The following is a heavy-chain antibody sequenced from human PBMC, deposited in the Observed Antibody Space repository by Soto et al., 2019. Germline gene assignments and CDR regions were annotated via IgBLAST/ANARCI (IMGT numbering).Heavy chain of an antibody. CDR1: GFTFDDYT. V-gene: IGHV3-43*01. CDR2: ISWDGGST. D-gene: IGHD6-13*01. Sequence: DVQLVESGGVVVQPGGSLRLSCAASGFTFDDYTMHWVRQAPGKGLEWVSLISWDGGSTYYADSVKGRFTISRDNSKNSLYLQMNSLRTEDTALYYCAKDIAAAGTEGWFDPWGQGTLVTVSS. CDR3: AKDIAAAGTEGWFDP. J-gene: IGHJ5*02.